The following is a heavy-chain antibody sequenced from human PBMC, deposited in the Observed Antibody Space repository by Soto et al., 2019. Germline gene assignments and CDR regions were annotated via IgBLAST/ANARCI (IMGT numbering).Heavy chain of an antibody. J-gene: IGHJ4*02. Sequence: SETLSLTCAVSGYSISTGSWWGWVRQPPGRGLEWIGYVYDSGSTNYNPSLKSRVTISIDTSTSTVHMELGSLTSEDTAVYYCARGGGIVVVTAPYDHWGQGTLVTVSS. CDR2: VYDSGST. CDR3: ARGGGIVVVTAPYDH. V-gene: IGHV4-28*03. CDR1: GYSISTGSW. D-gene: IGHD2-21*02.